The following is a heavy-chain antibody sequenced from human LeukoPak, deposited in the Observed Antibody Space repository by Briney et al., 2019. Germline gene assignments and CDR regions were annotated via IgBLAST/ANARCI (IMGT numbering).Heavy chain of an antibody. V-gene: IGHV5-51*01. Sequence: GESLKISCKGSGYSFTNYWIGWVRQMPGKGLEWMGIIYPGDYDTRYSPSFQGQVTISADNSISTAYLQWSSLKASDTAIYYCAKGGSSWYDGFDIWGQGTVVTVSS. D-gene: IGHD6-13*01. CDR3: AKGGSSWYDGFDI. CDR1: GYSFTNYW. J-gene: IGHJ3*02. CDR2: IYPGDYDT.